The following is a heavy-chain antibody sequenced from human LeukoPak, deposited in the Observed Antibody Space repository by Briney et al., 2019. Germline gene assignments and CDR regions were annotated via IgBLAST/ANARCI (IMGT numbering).Heavy chain of an antibody. J-gene: IGHJ4*02. CDR1: GYTFTGYY. Sequence: ASVKVSCKTSGYTFTGYYMHWVRQAPGQGLEWMGWINPYSGGTNYAQKFQGRVIMTEDTSTDTAYMELSSLRSEDTAVYYCARGHRKYFYDKTFDYWGQGTLVTVSS. CDR2: INPYSGGT. V-gene: IGHV1-2*02. CDR3: ARGHRKYFYDKTFDY. D-gene: IGHD3-22*01.